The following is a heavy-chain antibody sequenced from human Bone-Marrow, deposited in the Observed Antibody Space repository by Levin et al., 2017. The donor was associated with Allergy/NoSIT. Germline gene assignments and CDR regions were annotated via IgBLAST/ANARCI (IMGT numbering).Heavy chain of an antibody. J-gene: IGHJ4*02. CDR2: ISYAESNK. CDR3: AKARAYGDNIFDY. Sequence: GGSLRLSCAASGFIFSSYSMHWVRQAPGKGLEWVAVISYAESNKYYGDSVKGRFTIARDNSKNTLYLQLSSLRVEDTAVYYCAKARAYGDNIFDYWGQGTLVTVSS. V-gene: IGHV3-30-3*01. D-gene: IGHD4-17*01. CDR1: GFIFSSYS.